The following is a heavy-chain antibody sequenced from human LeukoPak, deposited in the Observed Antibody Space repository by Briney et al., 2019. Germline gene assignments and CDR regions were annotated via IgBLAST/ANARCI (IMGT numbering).Heavy chain of an antibody. CDR2: IYSGGST. V-gene: IGHV3-53*04. D-gene: IGHD3-10*01. Sequence: PGGSLRLSRAASGFTVSSNYMSWVRQAPVKGLEWVSVIYSGGSTYYADSVKGRFTISRHNSKNTLYLQMNSLRAEDTAVYYCARVWFGESFDYWGQGTLVTVSS. J-gene: IGHJ4*02. CDR1: GFTVSSNY. CDR3: ARVWFGESFDY.